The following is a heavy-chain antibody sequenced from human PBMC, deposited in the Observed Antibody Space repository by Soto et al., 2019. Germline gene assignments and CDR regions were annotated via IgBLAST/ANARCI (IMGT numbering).Heavy chain of an antibody. D-gene: IGHD6-19*01. CDR3: ARDASGPFDY. V-gene: IGHV3-53*01. CDR2: IHSDGST. J-gene: IGHJ4*02. CDR1: GFTVSDS. Sequence: GALRLSCSVAGFTVSDSMSWVRQAPGKGLECVSFIHSDGSTHYTDSVRGRFTISRDNSKNTLYLQMDRLRVDDTAVHFCARDASGPFDYWGQGTLVTVS.